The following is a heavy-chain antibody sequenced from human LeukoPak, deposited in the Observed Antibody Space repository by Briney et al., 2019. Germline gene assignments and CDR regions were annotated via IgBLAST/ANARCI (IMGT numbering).Heavy chain of an antibody. V-gene: IGHV4-59*08. D-gene: IGHD2-2*02. J-gene: IGHJ3*02. Sequence: SETLSLTCTVSGGSISSYYWSWIRQPPGKGLEWIGYIYYSGSTNYNPPLKSRVTISVDTSKNQFSLKLSSVTAADTAVYYCARHAGYCSSTSCYTDAFDIWGQGTMVTVSS. CDR3: ARHAGYCSSTSCYTDAFDI. CDR1: GGSISSYY. CDR2: IYYSGST.